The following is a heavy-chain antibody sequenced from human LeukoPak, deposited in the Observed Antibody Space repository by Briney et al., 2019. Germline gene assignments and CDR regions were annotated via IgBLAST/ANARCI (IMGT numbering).Heavy chain of an antibody. CDR3: ARDLLLEQGGWFDP. V-gene: IGHV3-33*01. J-gene: IGHJ5*02. Sequence: GRSLRLSCAASGFTFSSYGMHWVRQAPGKGLEWVAVIWYDGSNKYYADSVKGRFTISRDNSKNTLYLQMNSLRAEDTAVYYCARDLLLEQGGWFDPWGQGTLVTVSS. CDR2: IWYDGSNK. CDR1: GFTFSSYG. D-gene: IGHD1/OR15-1a*01.